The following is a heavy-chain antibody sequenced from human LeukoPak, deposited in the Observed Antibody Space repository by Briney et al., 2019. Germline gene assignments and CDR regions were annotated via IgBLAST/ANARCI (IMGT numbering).Heavy chain of an antibody. J-gene: IGHJ4*02. Sequence: GGSLRLSCAASGFTFSSYAMSWVRQAPGKGLEWVSAISGSGGSTYYADSVKGRFTISRDNSKNTLYPQMNSLRAEDTAVYYCAKDYDFWSGYHDYWGQGTLVTVSS. D-gene: IGHD3-3*01. CDR2: ISGSGGST. CDR1: GFTFSSYA. V-gene: IGHV3-23*01. CDR3: AKDYDFWSGYHDY.